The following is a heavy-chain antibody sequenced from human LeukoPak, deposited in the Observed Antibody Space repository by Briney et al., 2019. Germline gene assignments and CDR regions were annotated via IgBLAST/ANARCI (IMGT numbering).Heavy chain of an antibody. CDR3: ATRYGYNWTVDY. CDR1: GFSFSSYW. J-gene: IGHJ4*02. V-gene: IGHV3-74*01. D-gene: IGHD1-1*01. Sequence: PGGSLRLSCAASGFSFSSYWMHWVRQAPGKGLVWVARIKSDGSSTDYADYVKGRFTISRDNSKNTLYLQMNSLRAEDTAVYYCATRYGYNWTVDYWGQGTLVTVSS. CDR2: IKSDGSST.